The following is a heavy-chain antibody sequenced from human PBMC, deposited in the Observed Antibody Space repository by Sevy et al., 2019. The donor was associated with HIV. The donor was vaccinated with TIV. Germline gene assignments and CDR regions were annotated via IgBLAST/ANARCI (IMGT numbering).Heavy chain of an antibody. D-gene: IGHD3-3*01. V-gene: IGHV4-59*08. CDR1: DASISNYY. CDR3: ARHRRGRGYDYWSGYRMDV. CDR2: IYYSGST. J-gene: IGHJ6*02. Sequence: SETLSLTCTVSDASISNYYWSWIRQPPGKGLEWIGYIYYSGSTNYNPSLKSRVTISVDTSKNQFSLKLSSVTAADTAVYYCARHRRGRGYDYWSGYRMDVWGQGTTVTVSS.